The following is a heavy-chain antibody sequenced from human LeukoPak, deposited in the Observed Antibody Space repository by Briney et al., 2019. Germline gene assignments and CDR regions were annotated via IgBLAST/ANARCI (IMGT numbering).Heavy chain of an antibody. Sequence: ASVKVSCKASGYTFTSYGISGVRQAPGQGLEGMGWISAYNGNTNYAQKLQGRVTMTTDTSTSTAYMELRSLRSDDTAVYYCARVAQGYCSSTSCPRVYYYYYMDVWGKGTTVTVSS. V-gene: IGHV1-18*01. CDR2: ISAYNGNT. CDR3: ARVAQGYCSSTSCPRVYYYYYMDV. D-gene: IGHD2-2*01. J-gene: IGHJ6*03. CDR1: GYTFTSYG.